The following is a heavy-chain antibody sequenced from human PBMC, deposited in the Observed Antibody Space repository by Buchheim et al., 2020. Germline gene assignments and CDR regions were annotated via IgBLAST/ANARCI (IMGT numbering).Heavy chain of an antibody. CDR1: GFNFGDHA. V-gene: IGHV3-49*03. J-gene: IGHJ4*02. D-gene: IGHD3-22*01. CDR3: ARYRITMIVVGSFDY. Sequence: EVLLVESGGGLVQPGRSLRLSCTASGFNFGDHAMSWFRQAPGKGLVWVGFVRSKAYGGTAEYAASVKGRFTMSRDDSKGIAYLQMNSLKTEDTAVYYCARYRITMIVVGSFDYWGQGT. CDR2: VRSKAYGGTA.